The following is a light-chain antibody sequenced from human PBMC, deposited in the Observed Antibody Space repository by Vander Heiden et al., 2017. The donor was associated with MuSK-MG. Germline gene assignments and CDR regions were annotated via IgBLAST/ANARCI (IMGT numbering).Light chain of an antibody. CDR2: AVS. CDR1: QSISSY. Sequence: DIQMTQSPSSLSASIGDRVTITCRASQSISSYLNWYQQKPGKAPKLLIYAVSDLQSGVPSIFSGRGSGTDFTLTISSLQPEDFATYYCQQSVITPRTFGQGTKVEIK. J-gene: IGKJ1*01. V-gene: IGKV1-39*01. CDR3: QQSVITPRT.